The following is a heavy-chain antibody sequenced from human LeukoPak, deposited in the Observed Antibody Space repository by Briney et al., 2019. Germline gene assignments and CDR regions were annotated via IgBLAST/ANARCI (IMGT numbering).Heavy chain of an antibody. Sequence: PGRSLRLSCAASGFTFSSYAMHWVRQAPGKGLEWVAVISYDGSNKYYADSVKGRFTISRDNSKNTLYLQMNSLRAEDTAVYYCARYQDSSGYYYASRLHSLAFDIWGQGTMVTVSS. V-gene: IGHV3-30-3*01. CDR1: GFTFSSYA. J-gene: IGHJ3*02. D-gene: IGHD3-22*01. CDR3: ARYQDSSGYYYASRLHSLAFDI. CDR2: ISYDGSNK.